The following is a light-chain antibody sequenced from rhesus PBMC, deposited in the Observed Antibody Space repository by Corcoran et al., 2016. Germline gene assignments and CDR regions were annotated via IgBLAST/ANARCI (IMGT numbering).Light chain of an antibody. V-gene: IGKV1S5*01. J-gene: IGKJ2*01. CDR2: AAS. Sequence: DIQMTQSPSSLSASVGDRVTITCRASQTISSYLAWYQKKPGKVPKLLIYAASSLESGVPSRFRGRGSGTEFTLTISRLQPEDFATYYCQQHNSHPYSFGQGTKVEIK. CDR1: QTISSY. CDR3: QQHNSHPYS.